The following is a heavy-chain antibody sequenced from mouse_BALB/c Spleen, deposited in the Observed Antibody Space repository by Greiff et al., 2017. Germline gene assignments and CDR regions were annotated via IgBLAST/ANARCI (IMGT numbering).Heavy chain of an antibody. CDR1: GFSLTGYG. CDR2: IWGDGST. D-gene: IGHD2-10*01. Sequence: QVQLKQSGPGLVAPSQSLSITCTVSGFSLTGYGVNWVRQPPGKGLEWLGMIWGDGSTDYNSALKSRLSISKDNSKSQVFLKMNSLQTDDTARYYCARAAYYGNPFDYWGQGTTLTVSS. V-gene: IGHV2-6-7*01. CDR3: ARAAYYGNPFDY. J-gene: IGHJ2*01.